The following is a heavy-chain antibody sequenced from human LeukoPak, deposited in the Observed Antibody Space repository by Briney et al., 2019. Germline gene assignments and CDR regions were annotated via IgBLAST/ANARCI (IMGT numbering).Heavy chain of an antibody. D-gene: IGHD4-17*01. CDR3: ARHRYGDYAP. Sequence: SETLSLTCAVYGGSFSGYYWSWIRQPPGKGLEWIGEINHSGSTNYNPSLKSRVTISVDTSKNQFSLKLSSVTAADTAVYYCARHRYGDYAPWGQGTLVTVSS. CDR2: INHSGST. CDR1: GGSFSGYY. V-gene: IGHV4-34*01. J-gene: IGHJ5*02.